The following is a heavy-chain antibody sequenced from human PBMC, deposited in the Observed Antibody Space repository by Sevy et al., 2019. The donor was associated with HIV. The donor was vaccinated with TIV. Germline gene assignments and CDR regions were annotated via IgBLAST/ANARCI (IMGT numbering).Heavy chain of an antibody. CDR1: GFTFSSYR. D-gene: IGHD3-16*01. V-gene: IGHV3-21*01. Sequence: GGSLRLSCAASGFTFSSYRMTWVRQAPGKGLEWVSCISSNSDYINYADSVKGRFTISRDNAKNFLYLQMDSLRAEDTAVYYCARAVMEMSTWRSDYWGQGTLVTVSS. J-gene: IGHJ4*02. CDR2: ISSNSDYI. CDR3: ARAVMEMSTWRSDY.